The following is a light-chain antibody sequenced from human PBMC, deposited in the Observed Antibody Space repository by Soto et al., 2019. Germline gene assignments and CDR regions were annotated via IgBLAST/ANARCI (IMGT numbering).Light chain of an antibody. CDR3: QQYGSSPRT. CDR2: GAS. CDR1: QSVSSTY. Sequence: ESGLTQSPGTLSLFPGERATFSCRASQSVSSTYLAGYQQKPGQAPRLLIYGASSRATGIPDRFSGSGSGTDFTLTISRLEPDDSAVYYCQQYGSSPRTFGQGTKVEI. V-gene: IGKV3-20*01. J-gene: IGKJ1*01.